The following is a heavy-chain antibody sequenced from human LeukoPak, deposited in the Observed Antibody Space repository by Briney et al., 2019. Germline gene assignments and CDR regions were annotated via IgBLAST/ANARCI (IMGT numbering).Heavy chain of an antibody. CDR1: GGTFSSYA. CDR2: IIPILGIA. CDR3: ARDGPIYGSGSQGYFDY. Sequence: PVKVSCKASGGTFSSYAISWVRQAPGQGLEWMGRIIPILGIANYAQKFQGRVTITADKSTSTAYMELSSLRSEDTAVYYCARDGPIYGSGSQGYFDYWGQGTLVTVSS. J-gene: IGHJ4*02. D-gene: IGHD3-10*01. V-gene: IGHV1-69*04.